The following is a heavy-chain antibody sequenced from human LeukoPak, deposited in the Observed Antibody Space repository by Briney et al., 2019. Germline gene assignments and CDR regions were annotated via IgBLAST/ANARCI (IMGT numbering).Heavy chain of an antibody. CDR2: VSGSGDGSAGIT. CDR1: GFSFSTYA. J-gene: IGHJ4*02. Sequence: GGSLRLSCAASGFSFSTYAISWVRQAPGKGLEWVSAVSGSGDGSAGITYYADSVKGRFTISRDNSKNTLFLQMNSLRGEDTAVYYCAKAGSSSWYLDYWGQGNLVTVSS. D-gene: IGHD6-13*01. CDR3: AKAGSSSWYLDY. V-gene: IGHV3-23*01.